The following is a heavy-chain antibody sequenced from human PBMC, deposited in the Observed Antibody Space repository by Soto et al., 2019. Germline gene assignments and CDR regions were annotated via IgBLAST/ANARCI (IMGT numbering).Heavy chain of an antibody. CDR3: ARERPDGSRLDP. CDR1: GGSISSGGYS. Sequence: SETLSLTCAVSGGSISSGGYSWNWIRQPPGKGLEWIGYIYHSGSTLYNPSLKSRVNISVDKSKNQLSLKLSSVTAADTAVYYCARERPDGSRLDPWGQGTLVTVSS. CDR2: IYHSGST. D-gene: IGHD6-13*01. V-gene: IGHV4-30-2*05. J-gene: IGHJ5*02.